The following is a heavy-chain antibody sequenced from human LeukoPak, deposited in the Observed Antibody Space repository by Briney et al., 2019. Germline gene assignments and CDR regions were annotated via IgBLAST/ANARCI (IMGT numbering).Heavy chain of an antibody. Sequence: GGSLRLSCSASGFTFSSYSMHWVRQAPGKGLEWVSYITRSGSTTYYADSVKGRFTISRDNAKNSLYLQMNSLTTEDTAVYYCARDMAAAGDYWGQGTLVTVSS. CDR2: ITRSGSTT. CDR1: GFTFSSYS. V-gene: IGHV3-48*03. CDR3: ARDMAAAGDY. D-gene: IGHD6-13*01. J-gene: IGHJ4*02.